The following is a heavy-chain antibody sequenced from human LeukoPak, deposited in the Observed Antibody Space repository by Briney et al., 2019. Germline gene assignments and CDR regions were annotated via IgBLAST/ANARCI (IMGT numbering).Heavy chain of an antibody. CDR2: IYYSGST. V-gene: IGHV4-39*01. D-gene: IGHD6-13*01. CDR3: ARRGIAAAGTRNWFDP. Sequence: PSETLSLTCTVSGGSISSSSYYWGWIRQPPGKGLEWIGSIYYSGSTYYNPSLKSRVTISVDTSKNQFSLKLSSVTAADTAVYYCARRGIAAAGTRNWFDPWGQGTLVTVSS. J-gene: IGHJ5*02. CDR1: GGSISSSSYY.